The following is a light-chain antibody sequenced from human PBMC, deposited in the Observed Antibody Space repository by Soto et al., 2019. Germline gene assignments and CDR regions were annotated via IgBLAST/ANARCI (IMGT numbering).Light chain of an antibody. J-gene: IGKJ1*01. CDR2: GVS. CDR1: QSVSSN. CDR3: QQYNNWPPWT. V-gene: IGKV3-15*01. Sequence: EIVMTQSPATLSVSPGESATLSCRASQSVSSNIAWYQQKPGQAPRLLIYGVSTRATGIPARFSGSVSGTEFTLTISSLQSEDFAVYYCQQYNNWPPWTFGQGTKVDIK.